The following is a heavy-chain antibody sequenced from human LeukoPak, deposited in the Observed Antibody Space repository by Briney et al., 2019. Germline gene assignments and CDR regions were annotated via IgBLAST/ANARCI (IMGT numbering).Heavy chain of an antibody. D-gene: IGHD3-10*01. CDR2: ISGSGGST. Sequence: GGSLRLSCAASGFTFSSYGMSWVRQAPGKGLEWVSAISGSGGSTYYADSVKGRFTISRDNSKNTLYLRMNSLRAEDTAVYYCAKSYGSGSYYKEDAFDIWGQGTMVTVSS. CDR1: GFTFSSYG. V-gene: IGHV3-23*01. J-gene: IGHJ3*02. CDR3: AKSYGSGSYYKEDAFDI.